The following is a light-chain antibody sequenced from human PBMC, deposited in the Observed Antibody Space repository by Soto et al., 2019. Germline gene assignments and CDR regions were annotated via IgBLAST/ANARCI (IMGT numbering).Light chain of an antibody. V-gene: IGLV1-40*01. CDR3: QSYDSSLSGSVV. CDR1: SCNIGAGYD. CDR2: GNS. J-gene: IGLJ2*01. Sequence: QSVLTQPPSVSGAQGQRVTISCTGSSCNIGAGYDVHWYQQLPGTAPKLLIYGNSNRPSGVPDRFSGSKSGTSASLAITGLQAEDESDYYCQSYDSSLSGSVVFGGGTKLTVL.